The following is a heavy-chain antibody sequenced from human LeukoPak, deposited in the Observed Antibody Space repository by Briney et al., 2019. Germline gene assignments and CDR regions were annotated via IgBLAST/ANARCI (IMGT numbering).Heavy chain of an antibody. V-gene: IGHV1-2*04. CDR1: GYTFTGYY. Sequence: ASVKVSCKASGYTFTGYYMHWVRQAPGQGLEWMGWINPNSGGTNYAQKFQGWVTMTRDTSISTAYMELSRLRSDDTAVYYCARGNYDILTGYSPPGYWGQGTLVTVSS. J-gene: IGHJ4*02. CDR3: ARGNYDILTGYSPPGY. CDR2: INPNSGGT. D-gene: IGHD3-9*01.